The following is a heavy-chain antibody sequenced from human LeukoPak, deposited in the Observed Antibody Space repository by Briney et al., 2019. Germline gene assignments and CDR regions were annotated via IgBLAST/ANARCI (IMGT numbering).Heavy chain of an antibody. CDR2: ISSSSSTI. CDR1: GFTFSSYS. CDR3: ARNYSSPDYYYYYMDV. V-gene: IGHV3-48*04. J-gene: IGHJ6*03. Sequence: PGGSLRLSCAASGFTFSSYSMNWVRQAPGKGLEWVSYISSSSSTIYYADSVKGRFTISRDNAKNSLYLQMNSLRAKDTAVYYCARNYSSPDYYYYYMDVWGKGTTVTVSS. D-gene: IGHD6-13*01.